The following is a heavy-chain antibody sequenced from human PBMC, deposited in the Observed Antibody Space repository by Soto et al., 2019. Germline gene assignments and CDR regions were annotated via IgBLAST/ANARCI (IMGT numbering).Heavy chain of an antibody. CDR3: AKSIATTGLVVPAAMGSYYYYGMDV. Sequence: PGGSLRLSCAASGFTFSSYAMSWVRQAPGKGLEWVSAISGSGGSTYYADSVKGRFTISRDNSKNTLYLQMNSLRAEDTAVYYCAKSIATTGLVVPAAMGSYYYYGMDVWGQGTTVTVSS. CDR2: ISGSGGST. D-gene: IGHD2-2*01. CDR1: GFTFSSYA. V-gene: IGHV3-23*01. J-gene: IGHJ6*02.